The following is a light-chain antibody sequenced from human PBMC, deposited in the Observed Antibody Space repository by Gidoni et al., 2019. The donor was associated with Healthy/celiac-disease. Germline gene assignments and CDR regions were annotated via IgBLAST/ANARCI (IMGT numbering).Light chain of an antibody. CDR1: QSVSSSY. V-gene: IGKV3-20*01. CDR2: GAS. Sequence: EIVLTQSPGTLSLSPGERATLSCRASQSVSSSYLAWYQQKAGQAPRLLIYGASSRATGIPDRFSGSGSGTDFTLTSSRLEPEDFAVYYCQQYGSSPPFTFGPGTKVDIK. CDR3: QQYGSSPPFT. J-gene: IGKJ3*01.